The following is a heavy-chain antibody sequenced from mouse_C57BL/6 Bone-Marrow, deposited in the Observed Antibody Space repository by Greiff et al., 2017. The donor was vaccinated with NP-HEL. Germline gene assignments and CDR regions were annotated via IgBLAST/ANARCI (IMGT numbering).Heavy chain of an antibody. CDR2: INPNNGGT. J-gene: IGHJ3*01. V-gene: IGHV1-18*01. D-gene: IGHD4-1*01. CDR1: GYTFTDYN. CDR3: ARGTGTGFAY. Sequence: EVQLQQSGPELVKPGASVKIPCKASGYTFTDYNMDWVKQSHGQSLEWIGDINPNNGGTIYNQKFKGKATLTVDKSSSTAYMELRSLTSEATAVYYGARGTGTGFAYWGQGTLVTVSA.